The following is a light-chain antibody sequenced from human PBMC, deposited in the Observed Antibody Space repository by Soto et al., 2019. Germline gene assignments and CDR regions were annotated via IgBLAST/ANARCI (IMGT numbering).Light chain of an antibody. J-gene: IGKJ2*01. CDR3: QQYGSSLYT. Sequence: EIVLTQSPGTLSLSPGERATLSCRASQSVRSSYFAWYQQKPGPAPRLLIYGASSRATGIPDRFSGSGSGTDFTLTISRLEPEDFAVYYCQQYGSSLYTFGQGTKLEIK. V-gene: IGKV3-20*01. CDR2: GAS. CDR1: QSVRSSY.